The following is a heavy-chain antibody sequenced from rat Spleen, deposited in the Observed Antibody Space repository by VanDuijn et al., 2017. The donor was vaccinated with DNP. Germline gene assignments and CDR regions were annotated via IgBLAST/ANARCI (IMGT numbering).Heavy chain of an antibody. D-gene: IGHD4-1*01. CDR2: ISYSGST. CDR1: GHSITSNY. V-gene: IGHV3-1*01. CDR3: ATGGAGAY. Sequence: EVQLQESGPGLVKPSQSLSLTCSVTGHSITSNYWGWIRKFPGNKMEWIGYISYSGSTSYNPSLKSRISITRDTSKNQSILQLNSVTTEDTATYYCATGGAGAYWGQGTLVTVSS. J-gene: IGHJ3*01.